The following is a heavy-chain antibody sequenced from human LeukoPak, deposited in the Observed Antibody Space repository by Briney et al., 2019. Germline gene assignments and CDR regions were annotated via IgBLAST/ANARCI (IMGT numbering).Heavy chain of an antibody. J-gene: IGHJ4*02. CDR3: AKDLAFGTTNYFDY. Sequence: AGGSLRLSCAASGFTFSNSWMQWVRQAPGKGLEWVASIKQDGSEKYYMDSVKGRFTISRDNSKNTLYLQMNSLRAEDTAVYYCAKDLAFGTTNYFDYWGQGTLVTLSS. CDR1: GFTFSNSW. CDR2: IKQDGSEK. D-gene: IGHD1-7*01. V-gene: IGHV3-7*03.